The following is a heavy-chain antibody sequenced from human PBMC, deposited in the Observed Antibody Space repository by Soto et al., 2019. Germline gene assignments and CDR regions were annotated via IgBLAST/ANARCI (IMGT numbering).Heavy chain of an antibody. D-gene: IGHD2-21*01. J-gene: IGHJ4*02. V-gene: IGHV3-30*03. Sequence: GGSLRLSCAASGFTFSSYGMHWVRQAPGKGLEWVAVISYDGSNKYYADSVKGRFTISRDNSKNTLYLQMNSLRAEDTAVYYCAIHRRAETGIAIDYWGQGTLVTVSS. CDR3: AIHRRAETGIAIDY. CDR2: ISYDGSNK. CDR1: GFTFSSYG.